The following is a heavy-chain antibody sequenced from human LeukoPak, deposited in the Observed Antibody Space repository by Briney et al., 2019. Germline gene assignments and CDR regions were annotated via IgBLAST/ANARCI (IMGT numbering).Heavy chain of an antibody. Sequence: ASVKVSRKASGYTFTSYAMHWVRQAPGQGLEWMGGIIPIFGTANYAQKFQGRVTITADESTSTAYMELSSLRSEDTAVYYCARTYCSSVNCHKAGYYHGLDVWGQGTAVAVSS. CDR2: IIPIFGTA. CDR1: GYTFTSYA. D-gene: IGHD2-15*01. V-gene: IGHV1-69*13. J-gene: IGHJ6*02. CDR3: ARTYCSSVNCHKAGYYHGLDV.